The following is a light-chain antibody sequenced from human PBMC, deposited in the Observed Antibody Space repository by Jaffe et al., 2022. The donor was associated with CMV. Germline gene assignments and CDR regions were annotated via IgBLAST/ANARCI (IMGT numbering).Light chain of an antibody. CDR2: DVS. V-gene: IGLV2-11*01. CDR3: CSHAGSYTFGEV. J-gene: IGLJ2*01. Sequence: QSALTQPRSVSGSPGQSVTISCTGTSSDVGRYNYVSWYQHHPGKAPKLMIFDVSKRPSGVPDRFSGSKSANTASLTISGLQAEDESDYYCCSHAGSYTFGEVFGGGTKLTVL. CDR1: SSDVGRYNY.